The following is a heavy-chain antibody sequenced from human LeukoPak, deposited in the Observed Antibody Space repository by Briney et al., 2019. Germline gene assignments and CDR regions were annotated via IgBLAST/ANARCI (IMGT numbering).Heavy chain of an antibody. CDR3: ARHSWVNGYFDF. D-gene: IGHD2-15*01. J-gene: IGHJ4*02. CDR2: IYYSGST. CDR1: GGSISSGDYY. V-gene: IGHV4-30-4*08. Sequence: PSETLSLTCTVSGGSISSGDYYWSWIRQPPGKGLEWIGYIYYSGSTYYNPSLKSRITISVDTSKNQFSLNLNSVTAADTAVYFCARHSWVNGYFDFWGQGTLVTVSS.